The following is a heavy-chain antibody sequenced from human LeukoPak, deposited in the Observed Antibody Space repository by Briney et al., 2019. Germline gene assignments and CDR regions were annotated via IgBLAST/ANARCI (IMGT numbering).Heavy chain of an antibody. Sequence: QTLSLTCAISGDSVSSNSVTWNWTRQSPSRGLEWLGRTYYRSTWYNDYAVSVRGRITVNPDTSKNQFSLHLNSVTPEDTAVYYCARRLTQYDCFDPWGQGILVTVSS. CDR1: GDSVSSNSVT. CDR3: ARRLTQYDCFDP. D-gene: IGHD2-2*01. V-gene: IGHV6-1*01. CDR2: TYYRSTWYN. J-gene: IGHJ5*02.